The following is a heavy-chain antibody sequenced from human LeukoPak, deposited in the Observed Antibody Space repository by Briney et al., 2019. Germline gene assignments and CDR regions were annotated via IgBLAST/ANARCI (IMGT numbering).Heavy chain of an antibody. J-gene: IGHJ5*02. CDR3: ARPRDILSINWFDP. V-gene: IGHV1-2*02. D-gene: IGHD3-9*01. Sequence: ASVKVSCKASGYTFTGYYMHWVRQAPGQGLEWMGWINPNSGGTNYAQKFQGRVTMTRDTSISTAYMELSRLRSDDTAVYYCARPRDILSINWFDPWGQGTLVTVSS. CDR1: GYTFTGYY. CDR2: INPNSGGT.